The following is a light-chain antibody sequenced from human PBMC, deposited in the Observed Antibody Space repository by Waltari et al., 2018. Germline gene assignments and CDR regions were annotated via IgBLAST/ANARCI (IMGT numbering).Light chain of an antibody. Sequence: VLTQSPGTLSFSPGERASLSCSARKRRTKRYLAWCQQKPGQAPRLLIYGASSRAAGIPDRFSGSGSGTDFTLTISRLEPEDFAVYYCQQYGSSILYTFGQGTKLEIK. J-gene: IGKJ2*01. CDR1: KRRTKRY. CDR2: GAS. V-gene: IGKV3-20*01. CDR3: QQYGSSILYT.